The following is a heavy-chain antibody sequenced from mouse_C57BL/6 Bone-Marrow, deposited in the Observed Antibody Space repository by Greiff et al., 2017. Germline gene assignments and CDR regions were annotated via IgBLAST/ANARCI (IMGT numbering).Heavy chain of an antibody. D-gene: IGHD2-4*01. CDR3: ARSDWDYDHVTFAY. Sequence: QVQLQQPGAELVKPGASVKLSCKASGYTFTSSWMHWVKQRPGRGLEWIGRIDPNGGGTKYNEKFKSKATLTVDKPASTAYMQLSILTTEDSAVCDCARSDWDYDHVTFAYWGQGTLVTVSA. CDR2: IDPNGGGT. V-gene: IGHV1-72*01. CDR1: GYTFTSSW. J-gene: IGHJ3*01.